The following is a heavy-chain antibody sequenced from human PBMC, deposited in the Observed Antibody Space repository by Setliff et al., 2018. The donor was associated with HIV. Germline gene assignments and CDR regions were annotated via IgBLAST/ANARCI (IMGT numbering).Heavy chain of an antibody. CDR3: ARDPAGGAFDI. D-gene: IGHD3-10*01. V-gene: IGHV3-7*01. Sequence: PGGSLRLSCAPSGFTFSSYWMSWVRQAPGKGLEWVANIKQDGSEKYYVDSVKGRFTISRDNAKNSLYQQMNSLRAEDTAVYYCARDPAGGAFDIWGQGTMVTVSS. J-gene: IGHJ3*02. CDR1: GFTFSSYW. CDR2: IKQDGSEK.